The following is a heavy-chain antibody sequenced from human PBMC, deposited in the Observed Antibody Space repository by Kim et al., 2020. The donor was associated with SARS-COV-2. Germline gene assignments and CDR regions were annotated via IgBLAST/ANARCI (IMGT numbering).Heavy chain of an antibody. CDR1: GFTFSSYG. CDR2: IWYDGSNK. CDR3: ARDRSVLWFGGKVPYGMDV. Sequence: GGSLRLSCAASGFTFSSYGMHWVRQAPGKGLEWVAVIWYDGSNKYYTDSVKGRFTISRDNSKNTLYLQMNSLRAEDTAVYYCARDRSVLWFGGKVPYGMDVWGQGTTVTVSS. V-gene: IGHV3-33*01. D-gene: IGHD3-10*01. J-gene: IGHJ6*02.